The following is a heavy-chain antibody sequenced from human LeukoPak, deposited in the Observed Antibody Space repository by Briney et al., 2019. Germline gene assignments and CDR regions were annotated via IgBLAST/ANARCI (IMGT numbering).Heavy chain of an antibody. Sequence: GGSLRLSCAASGFTFSNYAMHWVRQGLVKGLESMAVVSHDGIQTYYADSVKGRSTISRDNSKSTLFLQMNSLRAEDTAVYYCARDGGGGYNQIDFWGQGTLVTVSS. CDR3: ARDGGGGYNQIDF. D-gene: IGHD5-24*01. CDR2: VSHDGIQT. CDR1: GFTFSNYA. V-gene: IGHV3-30-3*01. J-gene: IGHJ4*02.